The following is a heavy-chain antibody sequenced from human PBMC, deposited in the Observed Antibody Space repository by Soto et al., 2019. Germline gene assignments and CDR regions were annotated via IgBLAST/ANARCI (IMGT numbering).Heavy chain of an antibody. D-gene: IGHD6-19*01. J-gene: IGHJ4*02. CDR3: AKDKRNRIAVADY. Sequence: GGSLRLSCAASGFTFSSYAMSWVRQAPGKGLEWVSAISGSGGSTYYADSVKGRFTISRDDSKNTLYLQMNSLRAEDTAVYYCAKDKRNRIAVADYWGQGTLVTVSS. CDR2: ISGSGGST. CDR1: GFTFSSYA. V-gene: IGHV3-23*01.